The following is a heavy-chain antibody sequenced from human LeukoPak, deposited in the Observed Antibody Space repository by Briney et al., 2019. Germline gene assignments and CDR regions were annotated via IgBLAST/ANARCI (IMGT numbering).Heavy chain of an antibody. D-gene: IGHD3-22*01. CDR3: AGYYYDSSGYYLDY. CDR2: ISAYNGNT. CDR1: GYTFTSYG. V-gene: IGHV1-18*01. Sequence: GASVKVSCKASGYTFTSYGISWARQAPGQGLEWMGWISAYNGNTNYAQKLQGRVTMTTDTSTSTAYMELRSLRSDDTAVYYCAGYYYDSSGYYLDYWGQGTLVTVSS. J-gene: IGHJ4*02.